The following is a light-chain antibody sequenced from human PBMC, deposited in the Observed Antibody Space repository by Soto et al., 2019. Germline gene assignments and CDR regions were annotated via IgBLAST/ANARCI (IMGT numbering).Light chain of an antibody. CDR3: QQYGNSPQT. CDR2: GAS. J-gene: IGKJ1*01. V-gene: IGKV3-20*01. CDR1: QSVSSSY. Sequence: EIVLTQSPGTLSLSPGERATLSCRASQSVSSSYLAWYRQKPGQAPRLLIYGASSRATGIPDSFSGSGSGTDFTLTISRLEPEDFAVYYCQQYGNSPQTFGQGTKVDIK.